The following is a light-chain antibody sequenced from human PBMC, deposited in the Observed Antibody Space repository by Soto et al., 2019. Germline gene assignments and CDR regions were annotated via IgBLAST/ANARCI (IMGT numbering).Light chain of an antibody. J-gene: IGKJ1*01. CDR1: KSVSSSS. CDR3: HQYGSSPAT. CDR2: GAS. V-gene: IGKV3-20*01. Sequence: EIVLTQSPGTLSLSPGERATLSCRPSKSVSSSSLAWYQQKPGQAPRLLIYGASSRATGIPDRFSGSGSGTDFTLTISRLEPEDFAVYYCHQYGSSPATFGQGTKVEIK.